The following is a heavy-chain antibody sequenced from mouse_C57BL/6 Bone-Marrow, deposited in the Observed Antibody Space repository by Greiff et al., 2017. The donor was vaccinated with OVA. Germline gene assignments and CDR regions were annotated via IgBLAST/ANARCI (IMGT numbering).Heavy chain of an antibody. CDR3: ARSSTTVVARAMDD. CDR1: GYAFSSYW. CDR2: IYPGDGDT. Sequence: QVQLQQSGAELVKPGASVKISCKASGYAFSSYWMNWVKQRPGKGLEWIGQIYPGDGDTNYNGKFKGKATLTADKSSSTAYMQLSSLTSEDSAVYFCARSSTTVVARAMDDWGQGTSVTVSS. V-gene: IGHV1-80*01. D-gene: IGHD1-1*01. J-gene: IGHJ4*01.